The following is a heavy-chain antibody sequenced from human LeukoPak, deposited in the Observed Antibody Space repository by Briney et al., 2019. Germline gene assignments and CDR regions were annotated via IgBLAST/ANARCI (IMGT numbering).Heavy chain of an antibody. Sequence: PGGSLRLSCAASGFTFSSYAMNWVRQAPGKGLEWVSSISSSSSYIYYADSVKGRFTISRDNAKNSLYLQMNSLRAEDTAVYYCARDRTAYGVLDPWGQGTLVTVSS. CDR3: ARDRTAYGVLDP. D-gene: IGHD4-17*01. CDR2: ISSSSSYI. J-gene: IGHJ5*02. CDR1: GFTFSSYA. V-gene: IGHV3-21*01.